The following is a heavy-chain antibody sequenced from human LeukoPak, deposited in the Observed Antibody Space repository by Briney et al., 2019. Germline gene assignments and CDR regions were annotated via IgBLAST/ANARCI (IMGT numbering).Heavy chain of an antibody. V-gene: IGHV4-39*07. D-gene: IGHD2-2*01. J-gene: IGHJ6*02. CDR1: GGSISSSSYN. Sequence: SETLSLTCTVSGGSISSSSYNWGWIRQPPGKGLEWIGSIYYSGSTYYNPSLKSRVTISVDTSKNQFSLKLSSVTAADTAVYYCASLGYCSSTSCYLGYYYYGMDVWGQGTTVTVSS. CDR2: IYYSGST. CDR3: ASLGYCSSTSCYLGYYYYGMDV.